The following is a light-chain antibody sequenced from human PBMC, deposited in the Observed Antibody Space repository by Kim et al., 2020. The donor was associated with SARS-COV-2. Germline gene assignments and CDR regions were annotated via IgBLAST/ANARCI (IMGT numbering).Light chain of an antibody. CDR3: QSYDSSNQGV. Sequence: KTVTSACTGSSGSLASTYVQWYQQRPRSAPTTVIYEDNQRPSGVPDRFSGSIDSSSNSASLPISGLKTEDEADYYCQSYDSSNQGVFGGGTQLTVL. CDR2: EDN. CDR1: SGSLASTY. V-gene: IGLV6-57*02. J-gene: IGLJ3*02.